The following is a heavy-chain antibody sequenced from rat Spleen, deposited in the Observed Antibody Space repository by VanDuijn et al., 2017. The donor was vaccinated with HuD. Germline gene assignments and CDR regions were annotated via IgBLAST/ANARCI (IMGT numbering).Heavy chain of an antibody. V-gene: IGHV5S23*01. CDR3: ARLGGLRNWFAY. CDR2: ISTGGDDT. D-gene: IGHD4-3*01. Sequence: EVRLVESGGGLVQPGRSLKLSCAASGFTFSDFDMAWVRQAPTKGLEWVASISTGGDDTYYRDSVKGRFPISRDDEERTLYLQRDSLRSEETATYFCARLGGLRNWFAYWGQGTLVTVSS. CDR1: GFTFSDFD. J-gene: IGHJ3*01.